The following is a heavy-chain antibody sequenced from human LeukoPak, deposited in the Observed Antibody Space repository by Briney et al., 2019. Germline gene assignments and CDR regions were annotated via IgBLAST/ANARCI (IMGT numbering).Heavy chain of an antibody. CDR3: ALLFRGRIAVAGNH. V-gene: IGHV1-8*01. CDR2: MNPNSGNT. CDR1: GYTFTSFD. Sequence: GASAKVSCKASGYTFTSFDINWVRQASGQGLEWMGGMNPNSGNTDYAQKFQGRVTMTRNTSKSTAYMELSSLRSEDTAVYYCALLFRGRIAVAGNHWGQGTLVTVSS. J-gene: IGHJ5*02. D-gene: IGHD6-19*01.